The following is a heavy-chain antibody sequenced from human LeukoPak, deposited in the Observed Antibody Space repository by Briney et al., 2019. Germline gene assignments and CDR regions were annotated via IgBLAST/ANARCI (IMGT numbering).Heavy chain of an antibody. CDR1: GGSFSGYY. V-gene: IGHV4-34*01. J-gene: IGHJ5*02. CDR3: AREAYSGYDRNWFDP. Sequence: SETLSLTCAVYGGSFSGYYWSWIRQPPGKGLEGIGEINHSGSTNYNPSLKSRVTISVDTSKNQFSLKLSSVTAADTAVYYCAREAYSGYDRNWFDPWGQGTLVTVSS. D-gene: IGHD5-12*01. CDR2: INHSGST.